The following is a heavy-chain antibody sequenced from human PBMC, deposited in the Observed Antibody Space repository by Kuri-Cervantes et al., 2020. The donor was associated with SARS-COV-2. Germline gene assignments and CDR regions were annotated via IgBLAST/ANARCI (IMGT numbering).Heavy chain of an antibody. D-gene: IGHD3-22*01. J-gene: IGHJ4*02. CDR1: GFTFSSHS. CDR3: ARVSPISYYYDSSGYLDY. CDR2: ISSSSSYI. Sequence: GGSLRLSCAASGFTFSSHSMNWVRQAPGKGLEWVSSISSSSSYIYYADSVKGRFTISRDNAKNSLYLQMNSLRAEDTAVYYCARVSPISYYYDSSGYLDYWGQGTLVTVSS. V-gene: IGHV3-21*01.